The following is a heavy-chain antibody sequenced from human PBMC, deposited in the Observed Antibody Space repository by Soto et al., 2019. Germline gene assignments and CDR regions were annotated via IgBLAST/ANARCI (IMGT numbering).Heavy chain of an antibody. CDR1: AFTFSSYS. V-gene: IGHV3-21*01. Sequence: GGSLRLSCAASAFTFSSYSMNWVRQAPGKGLEWVSSISSSGGSIYYADSVKGRFTISRDNAKNSLYLQMNSLRAEDTAVYYCARAPYYYDSSAYYYHWYFDLWGRGTLVTVSS. D-gene: IGHD3-22*01. CDR2: ISSSGGSI. CDR3: ARAPYYYDSSAYYYHWYFDL. J-gene: IGHJ2*01.